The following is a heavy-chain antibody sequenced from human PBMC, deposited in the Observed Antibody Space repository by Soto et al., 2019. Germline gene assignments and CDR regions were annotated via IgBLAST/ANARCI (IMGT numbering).Heavy chain of an antibody. V-gene: IGHV1-58*02. Sequence: ASVKVSCKASGFTFTSSAMQWVRQARGQRLEWIGWIVVGSGNTNYAQKFQERVTITRDMSTSTAYMELSSLRSEETAVYYCAADGDYRNAFDIWGQGTMVTVSS. CDR3: AADGDYRNAFDI. J-gene: IGHJ3*02. CDR2: IVVGSGNT. D-gene: IGHD3-10*01. CDR1: GFTFTSSA.